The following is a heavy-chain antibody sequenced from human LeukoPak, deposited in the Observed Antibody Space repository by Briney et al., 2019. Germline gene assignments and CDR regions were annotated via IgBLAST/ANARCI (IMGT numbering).Heavy chain of an antibody. D-gene: IGHD5-24*01. CDR1: GFTFGDYW. CDR2: IKQDGSDK. V-gene: IGHV3-7*01. Sequence: PGGSLRLTCAASGFTFGDYWMNWVRQAPGKGLEWVANIKQDGSDKAYVDSVRGRFTISRDNAKNSLYLQMNSLRAEDTAVYYCAKVRDRRDGYNFYFYYYMDVWGKGTTVSVSS. J-gene: IGHJ6*03. CDR3: AKVRDRRDGYNFYFYYYMDV.